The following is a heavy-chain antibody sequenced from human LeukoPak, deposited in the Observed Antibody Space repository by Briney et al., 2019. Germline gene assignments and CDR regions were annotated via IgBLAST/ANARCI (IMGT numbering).Heavy chain of an antibody. V-gene: IGHV4-39*01. CDR3: ARRGTRGYSYGYPLDY. Sequence: SETLSLTCTVSGGSISSSSYYWGWIRQPPGKGLEWIGSIYYSGSTYYNPSLKSRVTISVDTSKNQFSLKLSSVTAADTAVYYCARRGTRGYSYGYPLDYWGQGTLVTVSS. J-gene: IGHJ4*02. CDR2: IYYSGST. CDR1: GGSISSSSYY. D-gene: IGHD5-18*01.